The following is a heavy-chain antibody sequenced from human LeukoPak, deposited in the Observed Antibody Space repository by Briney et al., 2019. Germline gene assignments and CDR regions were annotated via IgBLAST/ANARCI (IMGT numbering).Heavy chain of an antibody. CDR3: ARRNIAAAALDY. D-gene: IGHD6-13*01. J-gene: IGHJ4*02. Sequence: GGSLRLSCAASGSTVSSNYMSWVRQAPGKGLEWVSVIYSGGRTYYADSVKGRFTISRDNSKNTLYLQMNSLRAEDTAVYYCARRNIAAAALDYWGQGTLVTVSS. V-gene: IGHV3-53*01. CDR2: IYSGGRT. CDR1: GSTVSSNY.